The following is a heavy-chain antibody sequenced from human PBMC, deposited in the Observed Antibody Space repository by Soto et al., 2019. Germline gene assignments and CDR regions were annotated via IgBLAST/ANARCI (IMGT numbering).Heavy chain of an antibody. J-gene: IGHJ4*02. CDR3: AKDRLVVAANGAFDY. V-gene: IGHV3-30*18. CDR1: GFTFSSYG. Sequence: GGSLRLSCAASGFTFSSYGMHWVRQAPGKGLEWVAVISYDGSNKYYADSVKGRFTISRDNSKNTLYLQMNSLRAEDTAVYYCAKDRLVVAANGAFDYWGQGTLVTVSS. D-gene: IGHD2-15*01. CDR2: ISYDGSNK.